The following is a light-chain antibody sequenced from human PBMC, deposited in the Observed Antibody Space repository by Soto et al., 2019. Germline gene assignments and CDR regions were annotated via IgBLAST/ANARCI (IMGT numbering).Light chain of an antibody. CDR2: GAS. CDR1: QSVSSNY. V-gene: IGKV3D-7*01. J-gene: IGKJ5*01. CDR3: QQRSNWPPIT. Sequence: EVVMTQSPAILSLSPGEIATLYFSASQSVSSNYLSWYQQKPGQAPRLLIYGASTRATGIPARFSGSGSGTDFTLTISSLEPEDFAVYYCQQRSNWPPITFGQGTRLEIK.